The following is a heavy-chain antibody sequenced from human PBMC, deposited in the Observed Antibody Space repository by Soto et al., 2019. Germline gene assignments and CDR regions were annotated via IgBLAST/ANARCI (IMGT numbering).Heavy chain of an antibody. CDR3: ARRDGHYVRGWYFDL. J-gene: IGHJ2*01. D-gene: IGHD4-17*01. CDR1: GGSISSYY. V-gene: IGHV4-59*08. Sequence: QVQLQESGPGLVKPSETLSLTCTVSGGSISSYYWSWIRQPPGKGLEWIGYIYYSGSSNTNYNPSLKSRVTISVDTSKKQFSLKLSSVTAADTAVYYCARRDGHYVRGWYFDLWGRGTLVTVSS. CDR2: IYYSGSSNT.